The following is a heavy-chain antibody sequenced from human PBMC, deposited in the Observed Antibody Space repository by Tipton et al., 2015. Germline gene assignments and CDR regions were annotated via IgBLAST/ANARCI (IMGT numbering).Heavy chain of an antibody. V-gene: IGHV4-34*01. Sequence: GLVKPSETLSLTCAVYGGSFSGYYWSWIRQPPGKGLEWIGEINHSGSTNYNPSLKSRVTISVDTSKNQFSLNLSSVTAADTAVYYCARDKTLEAFDIWGQGTKVTVSS. CDR3: ARDKTLEAFDI. D-gene: IGHD3-3*01. CDR2: INHSGST. CDR1: GGSFSGYY. J-gene: IGHJ3*02.